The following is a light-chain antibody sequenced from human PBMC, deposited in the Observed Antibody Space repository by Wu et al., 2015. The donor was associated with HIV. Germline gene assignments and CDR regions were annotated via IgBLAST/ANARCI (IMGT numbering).Light chain of an antibody. CDR2: CI. V-gene: IGKV3-15*01. J-gene: IGKJ3*01. CDR1: XXVSSN. CDR3: LQYNNRPRT. Sequence: GERGHLSCRASXXVSSNLAXYQXKPGPASQAPHLWCIHRATGIPARFSGSGSGTEFTLTISRLQSEDFAVYYCLQYNNRPRTFGPGTKVDIK.